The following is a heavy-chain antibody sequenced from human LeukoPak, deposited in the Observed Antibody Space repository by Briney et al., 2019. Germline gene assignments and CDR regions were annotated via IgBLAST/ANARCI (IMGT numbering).Heavy chain of an antibody. V-gene: IGHV3-23*01. CDR1: GFTFSSYA. J-gene: IGHJ3*02. Sequence: GGSLRLSCAASGFTFSSYAMSWVRQAPGKGLEWVSAISGSGGSTYYADSVKGRFTISRDNSKNTLYLQMNSLRAEDTAVYYCAKDSSYYGSGRGDAFDIWGQGTMVTVSS. D-gene: IGHD3-10*01. CDR3: AKDSSYYGSGRGDAFDI. CDR2: ISGSGGST.